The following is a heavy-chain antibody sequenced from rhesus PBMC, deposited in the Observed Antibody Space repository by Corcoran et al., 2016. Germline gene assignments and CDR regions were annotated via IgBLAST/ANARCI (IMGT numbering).Heavy chain of an antibody. CDR2: IRSGGTT. CDR1: VGSIASNS. Sequence: QVQLQQWGEGLVKPSETLSLTWPVYVGSIASNSWSWIRQPPGKGLEWIGLIRSGGTTNYNPSLKSRGTISIDTSKNQFSLRLSSVTAADTAVYYCARVGEDDYGYYGNLDYWGQGVLVTVSS. V-gene: IGHV4-160*01. CDR3: ARVGEDDYGYYGNLDY. D-gene: IGHD3-9*01. J-gene: IGHJ4*01.